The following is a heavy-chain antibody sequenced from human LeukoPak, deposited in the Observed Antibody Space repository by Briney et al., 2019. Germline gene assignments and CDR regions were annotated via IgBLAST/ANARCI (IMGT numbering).Heavy chain of an antibody. D-gene: IGHD5-24*01. V-gene: IGHV1-69*13. CDR1: GGTFSSYA. CDR3: ARDGEDGYNYSPFDY. CDR2: IIPIFGTA. J-gene: IGHJ4*02. Sequence: GASVKVSCKASGGTFSSYAISWVRQAPGQGLEWMGGIIPIFGTANYAQKFQGRVTIIADESTSTAYMELSSLRSEDTAVYYCARDGEDGYNYSPFDYWGQGTLVTVSS.